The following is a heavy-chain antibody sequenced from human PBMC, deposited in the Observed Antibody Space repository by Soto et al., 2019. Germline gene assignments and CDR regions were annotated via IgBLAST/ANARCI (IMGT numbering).Heavy chain of an antibody. Sequence: QGTLKESGPTLVKPTQTLTLTCSFSGFSLSTSGVGVGWIRQSPGKALEWLALIYWSGDEHYRPSLKSRLSIIKDTSKNHVVLIMTDIDPVDTATYYCARVLATLPVFAFDIWGQGNMVTVSS. V-gene: IGHV2-5*01. CDR1: GFSLSTSGVG. D-gene: IGHD3-3*02. CDR2: IYWSGDE. CDR3: ARVLATLPVFAFDI. J-gene: IGHJ3*02.